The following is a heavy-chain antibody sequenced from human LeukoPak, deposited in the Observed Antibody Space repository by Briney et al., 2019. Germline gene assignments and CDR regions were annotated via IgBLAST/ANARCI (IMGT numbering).Heavy chain of an antibody. CDR3: ARHSGDIFYYDSSGAFDI. CDR1: GYSFTSYW. V-gene: IGHV5-51*01. J-gene: IGHJ3*02. Sequence: GESLKIYCKGSGYSFTSYWIGWVRPMPGKGLEWMGIIYPDDSDTRYSPSFQGQVTISADKSISTAYLQWSSLKASDTAMYYCARHSGDIFYYDSSGAFDIWGQGTMVTVSS. CDR2: IYPDDSDT. D-gene: IGHD3-22*01.